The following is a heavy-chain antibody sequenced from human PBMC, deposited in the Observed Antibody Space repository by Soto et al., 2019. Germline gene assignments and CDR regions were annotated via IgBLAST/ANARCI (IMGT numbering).Heavy chain of an antibody. CDR3: ARRYSSSFDY. V-gene: IGHV4-61*05. Sequence: PSETLSLTCTVSGGSISISSYYWGWIRQPPGKGLEWIGYIYYSGSANYNPSLKSRVTISVDTSKNQFSLKLSSVTAADTAVYYCARRYSSSFDYWGQGTLVTVSS. CDR2: IYYSGSA. CDR1: GGSISISSYY. D-gene: IGHD6-13*01. J-gene: IGHJ4*02.